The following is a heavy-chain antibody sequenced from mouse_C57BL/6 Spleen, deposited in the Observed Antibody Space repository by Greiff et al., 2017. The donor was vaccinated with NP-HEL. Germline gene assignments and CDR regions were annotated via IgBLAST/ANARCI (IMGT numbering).Heavy chain of an antibody. CDR1: GYSFTDYN. J-gene: IGHJ2*01. CDR3: SRTHLDVDYCYY. Sequence: EVQLQESGPELVKPGASVKISCKASGYSFTDYNMNWVKQSNGKSLEWIGVINPNYGTTSYNQKFKGKATLTVDQSSSTAYMQLNSLTTEDSAAYYCSRTHLDVDYCYYWGQGTTLTVSS. V-gene: IGHV1-39*01. CDR2: INPNYGTT.